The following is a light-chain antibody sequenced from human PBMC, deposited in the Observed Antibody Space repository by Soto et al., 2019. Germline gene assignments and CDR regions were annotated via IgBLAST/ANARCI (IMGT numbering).Light chain of an antibody. V-gene: IGKV3-15*01. CDR1: QSVSNN. Sequence: EIVMTQSPATLSVSPGERATLSCRASQSVSNNLAWYPQKPGQAPRLLIYGASTRATGIPARFSGSGSGTEFTLTISSLLSEDFAVYYCQQYNNWPRTFGKGTKVEIK. J-gene: IGKJ1*01. CDR2: GAS. CDR3: QQYNNWPRT.